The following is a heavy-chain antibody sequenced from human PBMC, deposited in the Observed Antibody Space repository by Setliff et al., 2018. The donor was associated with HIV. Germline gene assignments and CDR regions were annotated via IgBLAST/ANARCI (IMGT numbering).Heavy chain of an antibody. CDR1: GFNFKTYG. V-gene: IGHV3-48*04. Sequence: GGSLRLSCAASGFNFKTYGMTWVRQAPGKGLDWVAHIGSSNHGIHYTASVQGRFTVSRDNANNLLFLEINNLRVEDTAVYYCASFFGNYGYWGHGTQVTVPQ. CDR3: ASFFGNYGY. J-gene: IGHJ4*01. D-gene: IGHD3-10*01. CDR2: IGSSNHGI.